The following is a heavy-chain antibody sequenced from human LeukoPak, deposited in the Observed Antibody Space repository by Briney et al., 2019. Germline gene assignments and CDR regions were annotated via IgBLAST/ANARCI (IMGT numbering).Heavy chain of an antibody. V-gene: IGHV4-39*07. D-gene: IGHD3-9*01. CDR2: IYYSGST. CDR1: GGSLSSSSYY. J-gene: IGHJ3*02. CDR3: XXXXTGDDAFDI. Sequence: SETLSLTCTVSGGSLSSSSYYWGWIRQPPGKGLEWIGSIYYSGSTYYNPSLKSRVTISVDTSKNQFSLKLSSVTAADTAVYYXXXXXTGDDAFDIWGQGTMVTVSS.